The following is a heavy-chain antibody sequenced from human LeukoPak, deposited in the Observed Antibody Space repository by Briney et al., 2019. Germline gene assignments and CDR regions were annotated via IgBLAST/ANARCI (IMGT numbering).Heavy chain of an antibody. CDR2: LYSGSDT. V-gene: IGHV3-NL1*01. Sequence: GGSLRLPCAASGFTFSSYGMHWVRQAPGKGLEWVSILYSGSDTYYADSVKGRFTISRDSSKNMLFLHMNSLRAEDTAVYYCARVGDHFHWYLDLWGRGTLVTVSS. CDR1: GFTFSSYG. D-gene: IGHD3-3*02. CDR3: ARVGDHFHWYLDL. J-gene: IGHJ2*01.